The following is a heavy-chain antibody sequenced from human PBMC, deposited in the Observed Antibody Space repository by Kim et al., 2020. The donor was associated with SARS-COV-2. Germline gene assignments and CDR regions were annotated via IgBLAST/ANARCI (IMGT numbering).Heavy chain of an antibody. Sequence: SETLSLTCTVSGGSISSGSYYWSWIRQPAGKGLEWIGRIYTSGSTNYNPSLKSRVTISVDTSKNQFSLKLSSVTAADTAVYYCAREGVHYDILTGVYCYYGRDVWGQGTAVTVSS. CDR3: AREGVHYDILTGVYCYYGRDV. CDR1: GGSISSGSYY. D-gene: IGHD3-9*01. J-gene: IGHJ6*02. V-gene: IGHV4-61*02. CDR2: IYTSGST.